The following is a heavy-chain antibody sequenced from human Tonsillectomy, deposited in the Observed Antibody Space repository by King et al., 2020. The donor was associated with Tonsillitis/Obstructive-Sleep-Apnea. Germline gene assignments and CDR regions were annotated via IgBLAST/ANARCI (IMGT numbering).Heavy chain of an antibody. CDR2: IYYSGST. CDR3: ARRPRDSRGYYFDY. J-gene: IGHJ4*02. CDR1: GGSISSYY. Sequence: LQLQESGPGLVKPSETLSLTCTVSGGSISSYYWSWIRQPPGKGLEWIGYIYYSGSTNYNPSLKSRVTKSVDTSKNQFSLKLSSVTAADTAVYYCARRPRDSRGYYFDYWGQGTLVTVSS. D-gene: IGHD3-22*01. V-gene: IGHV4-59*08.